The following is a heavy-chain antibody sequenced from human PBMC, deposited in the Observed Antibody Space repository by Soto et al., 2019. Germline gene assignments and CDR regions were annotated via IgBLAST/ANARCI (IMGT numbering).Heavy chain of an antibody. CDR2: IVVGSGNT. CDR3: ARDMPNIVVVPAAIFWFDP. D-gene: IGHD2-2*01. Sequence: SVKVSCKASGFTFTSSAVQWVRQARGQRLEWIGWIVVGSGNTNYAQKFQERVTITRDMSTSTAYMELSSLRSEDTAVYYCARDMPNIVVVPAAIFWFDPWGQGTLVTVSS. J-gene: IGHJ5*02. V-gene: IGHV1-58*01. CDR1: GFTFTSSA.